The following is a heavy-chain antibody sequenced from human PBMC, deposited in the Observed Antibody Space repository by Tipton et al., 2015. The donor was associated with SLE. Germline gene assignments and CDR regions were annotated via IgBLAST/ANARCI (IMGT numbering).Heavy chain of an antibody. V-gene: IGHV4-38-2*02. Sequence: TLSLTCTVSGDSISSGYYYWGWIRQPPGKGLEWIASFYHTGTTYYNPSLKSRVTISLDTSENQFSLKLNSVTAADTAVYYCARSSPLQVYDYWGQGTLVTVSS. CDR3: ARSSPLQVYDY. J-gene: IGHJ4*02. CDR2: FYHTGTT. CDR1: GDSISSGYYY. D-gene: IGHD6-6*01.